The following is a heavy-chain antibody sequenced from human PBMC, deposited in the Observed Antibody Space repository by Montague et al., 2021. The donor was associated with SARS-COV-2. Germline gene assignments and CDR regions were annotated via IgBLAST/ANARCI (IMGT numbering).Heavy chain of an antibody. D-gene: IGHD3-22*01. CDR1: GFPFSSYD. CDR2: IGTAGDT. V-gene: IGHV3-13*04. Sequence: SLSLSASGFPFSSYDMHWVRPATGKGLEWVSAIGTAGDTYYPGSVKGRFTISRENAKNSLYLQMNSLRAGDTAVYYCARGDSSGYYYLFDYWGQGTLVTVSS. J-gene: IGHJ4*02. CDR3: ARGDSSGYYYLFDY.